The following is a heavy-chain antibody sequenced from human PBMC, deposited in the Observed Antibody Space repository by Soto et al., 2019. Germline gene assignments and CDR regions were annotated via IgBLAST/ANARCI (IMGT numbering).Heavy chain of an antibody. V-gene: IGHV3-73*01. CDR1: GFTFSGSA. Sequence: GGSLRLSCAASGFTFSGSAMHWVRQASGKGLEWVGRIRSKANSYATAYAASVKGRFTISRDDSKNTAYLQMNSLKTEDTAVYYCTRHVDIVVVPAAAFDYWGQGTLVTVSS. CDR2: IRSKANSYAT. CDR3: TRHVDIVVVPAAAFDY. J-gene: IGHJ4*02. D-gene: IGHD2-2*03.